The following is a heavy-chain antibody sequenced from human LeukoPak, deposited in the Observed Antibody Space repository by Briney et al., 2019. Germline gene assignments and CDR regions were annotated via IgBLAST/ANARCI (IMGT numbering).Heavy chain of an antibody. CDR2: ISYDGSNK. CDR1: GFTFSSYG. D-gene: IGHD4-11*01. CDR3: ARGYDYGNYND. J-gene: IGHJ4*02. V-gene: IGHV3-30*03. Sequence: PGRSLRLSCAASGFTFSSYGMHWVRQAPGKGLEWVAVISYDGSNKYYADSVKGRFTISRDNSKNTLYLQMNSLRAEDTAVYYCARGYDYGNYNDWGQGTLVTVSS.